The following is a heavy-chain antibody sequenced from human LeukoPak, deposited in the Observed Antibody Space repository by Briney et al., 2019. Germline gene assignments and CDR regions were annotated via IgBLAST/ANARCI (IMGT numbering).Heavy chain of an antibody. D-gene: IGHD4-11*01. CDR3: AREFTKTTVTAPGTDAFDI. J-gene: IGHJ3*02. CDR2: ISSSSSYI. V-gene: IGHV3-21*01. Sequence: GGTLRLSCAASGFTFSSYSMNWVRQAPGKGLESVSSISSSSSYIYYADSVKGRFTISRDNAKNSLYLQMNSLRAEDTAVYYCAREFTKTTVTAPGTDAFDIWGQGTMVTVSS. CDR1: GFTFSSYS.